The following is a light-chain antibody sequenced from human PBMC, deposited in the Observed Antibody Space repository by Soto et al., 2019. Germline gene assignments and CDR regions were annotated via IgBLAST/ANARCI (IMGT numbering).Light chain of an antibody. CDR1: QGIRND. CDR2: AAS. Sequence: DIQMTQSPSSLSASVGDRFTITFRASQGIRNDLGWYQQKPGKAPKLLIYAASSLQSGVPSRFSGSGSGRDFTLTISSLQPEDFATYYCQQSSSTPRTFGQGTKVDIK. J-gene: IGKJ1*01. V-gene: IGKV1-39*01. CDR3: QQSSSTPRT.